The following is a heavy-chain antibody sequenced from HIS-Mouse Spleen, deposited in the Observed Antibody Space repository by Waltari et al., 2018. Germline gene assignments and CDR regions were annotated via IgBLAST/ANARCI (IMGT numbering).Heavy chain of an antibody. Sequence: EVQLVESGGGCVQPGVSLRLSCAASGFTFSSYWMSWVRQAPGKGLEWVAISRDNAKNSLYLQMNSLRAEDTAVYYCARVVEGSSWYGGRISYFDYWGQGTLVTVSS. J-gene: IGHJ4*02. D-gene: IGHD6-13*01. V-gene: IGHV3-7*01. CDR3: ARVVEGSSWYGGRISYFDY. CDR1: GFTFSSYW.